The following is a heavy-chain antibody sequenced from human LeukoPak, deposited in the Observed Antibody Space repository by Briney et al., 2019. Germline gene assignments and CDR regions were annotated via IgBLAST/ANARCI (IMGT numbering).Heavy chain of an antibody. CDR2: ISGSGDRT. CDR3: AKDLGPGGVYDS. D-gene: IGHD3-16*01. J-gene: IGHJ4*02. Sequence: GGSLRLSCAASGFTFSSYVMSWVRQAPGKGLEWVSVISGSGDRTYYADSVKGRFTIFRDNSKNTLFLRMSSLRAEDTALHYCAKDLGPGGVYDSWGQGTLVTVSS. CDR1: GFTFSSYV. V-gene: IGHV3-23*01.